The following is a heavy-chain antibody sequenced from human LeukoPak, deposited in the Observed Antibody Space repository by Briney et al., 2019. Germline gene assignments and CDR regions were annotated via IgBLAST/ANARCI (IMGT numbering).Heavy chain of an antibody. J-gene: IGHJ4*02. CDR3: ASSGSSSWYDY. CDR1: GGSFSGYY. CDR2: INHSGST. D-gene: IGHD6-13*01. V-gene: IGHV4-34*01. Sequence: SETLSLTCAVYGGSFSGYYWSWVRQPPGKGLEWIGEINHSGSTNYNPSLTSRVTISVDTSKNQFSLKLSSVTAADTAVYYCASSGSSSWYDYWGQGTLVTVSS.